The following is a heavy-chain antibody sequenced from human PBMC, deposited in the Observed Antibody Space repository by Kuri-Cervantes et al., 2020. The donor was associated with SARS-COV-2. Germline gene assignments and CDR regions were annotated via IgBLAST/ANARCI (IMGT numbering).Heavy chain of an antibody. J-gene: IGHJ4*02. V-gene: IGHV3-48*03. CDR2: ISSSGSTI. CDR1: GFTFSSYE. CDR3: ARVDPPLIDSSGLTGIDY. Sequence: GESLKISCAAFGFTFSSYEMNWVRQAPGKGLEWVSYISSSGSTIYYADSVKGRFTISRDNAKNSLYLQMNSLRAEDTAVYYSARVDPPLIDSSGLTGIDYWGQGTLVTVSS. D-gene: IGHD6-19*01.